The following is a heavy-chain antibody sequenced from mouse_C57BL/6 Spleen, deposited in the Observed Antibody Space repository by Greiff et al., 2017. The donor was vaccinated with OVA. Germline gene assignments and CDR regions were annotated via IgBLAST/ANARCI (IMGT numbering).Heavy chain of an antibody. J-gene: IGHJ3*01. D-gene: IGHD4-1*01. CDR2: ITHSGET. Sequence: QVQLKESGPGLVKPSQSLFLTCSITGFPITSGYFWIWIRRSPGKPLEWMGYITHSGETFYDPSLQSPISMPRETSKNQFFPQVNSVTTENTAMYYCAANWDGGWFAYWGHGALVTVAA. CDR3: AANWDGGWFAY. CDR1: GFPITSGYF. V-gene: IGHV12-3*01.